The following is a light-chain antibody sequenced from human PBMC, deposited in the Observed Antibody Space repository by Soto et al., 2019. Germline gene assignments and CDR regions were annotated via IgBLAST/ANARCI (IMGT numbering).Light chain of an antibody. CDR1: QRVSSSF. V-gene: IGKV3-20*01. CDR3: QQYGSSPLT. CDR2: GAS. J-gene: IGKJ4*01. Sequence: EIVLTQSPGTLSLSPGERATLSCRASQRVSSSFLAWYQQKPGQAPRLLIYGASSRATGIPDRFRGSGSGTDFTLTISRLEPEDVAVYYCQQYGSSPLTFGGGTKVEIK.